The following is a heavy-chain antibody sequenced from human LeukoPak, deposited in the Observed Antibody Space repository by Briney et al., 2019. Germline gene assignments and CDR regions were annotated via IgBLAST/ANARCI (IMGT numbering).Heavy chain of an antibody. J-gene: IGHJ4*02. CDR1: GFTFSNYW. CDR2: INPGGSDR. Sequence: GGSLRLSCAASGFTFSNYWMSWVRQAPGKGLEWVANINPGGSDRYYVDSVRGRFTISRDNAKNSLYLQMNSLRAEDTAVYYCATHLNWGWDYWGQGSLVTVSS. V-gene: IGHV3-7*01. D-gene: IGHD7-27*01. CDR3: ATHLNWGWDY.